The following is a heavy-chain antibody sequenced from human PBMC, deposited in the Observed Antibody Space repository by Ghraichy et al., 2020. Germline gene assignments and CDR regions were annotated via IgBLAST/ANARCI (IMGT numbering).Heavy chain of an antibody. D-gene: IGHD3-9*01. CDR1: GGSFSPYY. J-gene: IGHJ4*02. CDR2: INHGGST. CDR3: TLRSHFDDFDY. Sequence: SETLSLTCAVNGGSFSPYYWTWIRQHPGKGLEWIGEINHGGSTTCNPSLKSRVTISADTSKIQFSLKLNSVTAADTAMYYCTLRSHFDDFDYWSQGTLVTVSS. V-gene: IGHV4-34*01.